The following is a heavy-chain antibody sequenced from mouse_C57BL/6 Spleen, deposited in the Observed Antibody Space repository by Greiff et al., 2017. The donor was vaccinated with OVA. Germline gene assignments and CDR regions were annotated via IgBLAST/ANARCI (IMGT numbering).Heavy chain of an antibody. J-gene: IGHJ3*01. CDR1: GFSFNTYA. V-gene: IGHV10-1*01. CDR2: IRSKSNNYAT. CDR3: VRQDYDGFAY. Sequence: EVKLQESGGGLVQPKGSLKLSCAASGFSFNTYAMNWVRQAPGKGLEWVARIRSKSNNYATYYADSVKDRFTISRDDSESMLYLQMNNLKTEDTAMYYCVRQDYDGFAYWGQGTLVTVSA. D-gene: IGHD2-4*01.